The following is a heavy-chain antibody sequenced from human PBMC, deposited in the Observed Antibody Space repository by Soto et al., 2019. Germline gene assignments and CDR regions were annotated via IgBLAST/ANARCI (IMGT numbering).Heavy chain of an antibody. Sequence: ASVKFSCKASGYTFTSYGISWVRQAPGQGLEWMGWISAYNGNTNYAQKLQGRVTMTTDTSTSTAYMELRSLRSDDTAVYYCARFGYSSGWYWFDPWGQGTLVTVSS. J-gene: IGHJ5*02. CDR3: ARFGYSSGWYWFDP. D-gene: IGHD6-19*01. CDR1: GYTFTSYG. CDR2: ISAYNGNT. V-gene: IGHV1-18*01.